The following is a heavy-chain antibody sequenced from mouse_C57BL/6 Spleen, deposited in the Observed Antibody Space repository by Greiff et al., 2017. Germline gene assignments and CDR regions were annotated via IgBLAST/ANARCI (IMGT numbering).Heavy chain of an antibody. Sequence: QVQLKESGPELVKPGASVKISCKASGYAFSSSWMNWVKQRPGKGLEWIGRMYPGDGDTNYNGQFKGKATLTADKSSSTAYMQLSSLTAEDSAVYFCSRSLSGTGYAMDYWGQGTSVTVSS. CDR2: MYPGDGDT. CDR1: GYAFSSSW. CDR3: SRSLSGTGYAMDY. D-gene: IGHD4-1*01. V-gene: IGHV1-82*01. J-gene: IGHJ4*01.